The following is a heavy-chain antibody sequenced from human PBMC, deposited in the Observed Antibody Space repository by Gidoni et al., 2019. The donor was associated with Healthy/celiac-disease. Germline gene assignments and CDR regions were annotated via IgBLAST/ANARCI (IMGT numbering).Heavy chain of an antibody. CDR1: GFTFSSDV. V-gene: IGHV3-33*01. CDR3: ARDQGSLIFDY. Sequence: QVQLVESGGGVVQPGRSLRLSCAASGFTFSSDVMHWVRQAPGKGLEWVAVRWYDGRNKYYADAVKGRFTISRDNSKNTLYLQMNSLRAEDTAVYYCARDQGSLIFDYWGQGTLVTVSS. CDR2: RWYDGRNK. J-gene: IGHJ4*02. D-gene: IGHD3-16*01.